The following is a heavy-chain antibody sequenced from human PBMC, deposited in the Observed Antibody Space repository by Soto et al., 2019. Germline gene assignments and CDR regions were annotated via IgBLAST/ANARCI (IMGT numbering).Heavy chain of an antibody. V-gene: IGHV6-1*01. CDR2: TYYRSKWYN. CDR3: ACSGYSSSRNYYYYGMDV. J-gene: IGHJ6*02. D-gene: IGHD6-13*01. Sequence: SQTLSLTCAISGDSVSSNSAAWNWIRQSPSRGLEWLGRTYYRSKWYNDYAVSVKSRITINPDTSKNQFSLQLNSVTPEDTAVYYCACSGYSSSRNYYYYGMDVWGQGTTVTVSS. CDR1: GDSVSSNSAA.